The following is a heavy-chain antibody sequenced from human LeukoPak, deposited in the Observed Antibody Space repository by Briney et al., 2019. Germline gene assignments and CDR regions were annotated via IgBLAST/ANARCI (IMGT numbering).Heavy chain of an antibody. CDR3: ARLRFVVVPAAADY. CDR1: GYPISSGYY. CDR2: IYHSGST. Sequence: SETLSLTRAVSGYPISSGYYWGWIRQPPGKGLEWIGSIYHSGSTYYNPSLKSRDTISVDTSKNQFSLKLNSVTAADTAVYYCARLRFVVVPAAADYWGQGTLVTVSS. J-gene: IGHJ4*02. V-gene: IGHV4-38-2*01. D-gene: IGHD2-2*01.